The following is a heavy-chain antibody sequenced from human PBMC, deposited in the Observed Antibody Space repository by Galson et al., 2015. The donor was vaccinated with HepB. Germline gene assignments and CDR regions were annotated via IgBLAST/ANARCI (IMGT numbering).Heavy chain of an antibody. Sequence: SLRLSCAVSGLSLNNNYMNWVRQAPGKGLEWASVLYNTDGTDSADSVKGRFTISRDNSKNTLYLQMTSLRAEDTAVYYCTKGHWAFDYWGQGTLVTVSS. CDR1: GLSLNNNY. J-gene: IGHJ4*02. CDR2: LYNTDGT. V-gene: IGHV3-53*01. D-gene: IGHD7-27*01. CDR3: TKGHWAFDY.